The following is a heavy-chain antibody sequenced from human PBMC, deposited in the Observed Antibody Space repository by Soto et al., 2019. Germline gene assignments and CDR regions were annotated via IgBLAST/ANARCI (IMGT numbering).Heavy chain of an antibody. CDR2: IYYSGST. CDR1: GGSISSYY. J-gene: IGHJ4*02. V-gene: IGHV4-59*08. CDR3: ARRDYGDYGEGDYFDY. Sequence: QVQLQESGPGLVKPSETLSLTCTVSGGSISSYYWSWIRQPPGKGLEWIGYIYYSGSTNYNPSLKSRVTISVDTSKNQCSLKLSSVTDADTAVYYCARRDYGDYGEGDYFDYWGQGTLVTVSS. D-gene: IGHD4-17*01.